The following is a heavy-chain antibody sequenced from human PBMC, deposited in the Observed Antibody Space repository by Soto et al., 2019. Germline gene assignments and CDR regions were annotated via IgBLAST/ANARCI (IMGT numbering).Heavy chain of an antibody. CDR3: ARGPRGYVYYHGMDV. D-gene: IGHD3-10*01. CDR1: GGSISSYY. CDR2: IDTSGTT. V-gene: IGHV4-4*07. J-gene: IGHJ6*02. Sequence: PSETLSLTYTGSGGSISSYYVSWIRQSAGKGLEWIGRIDTSGTTNYNPSLKSRVTMSVDASKNHFSLNLSSVTAADTAVYYCARGPRGYVYYHGMDVWGQGTTVTVSS.